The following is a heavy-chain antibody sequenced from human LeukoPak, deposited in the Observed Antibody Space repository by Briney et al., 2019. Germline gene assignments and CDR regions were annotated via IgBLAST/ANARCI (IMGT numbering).Heavy chain of an antibody. CDR2: ISAYNGNT. J-gene: IGHJ4*02. V-gene: IGHV1-18*01. CDR3: ARDRCSSTSCHSFDY. CDR1: GYTFTSYG. D-gene: IGHD2-2*01. Sequence: ASVKVSCKAFGYTFTSYGISWVRQAPGQGLEWMGWISAYNGNTNYAQKLQGRVTMTTDTSTSTAYMELRSLRSDDTAVYYCARDRCSSTSCHSFDYWGQGTLVTVSS.